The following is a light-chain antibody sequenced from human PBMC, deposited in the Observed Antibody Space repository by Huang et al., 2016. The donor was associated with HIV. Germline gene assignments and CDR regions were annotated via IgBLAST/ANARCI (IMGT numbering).Light chain of an antibody. J-gene: IGKJ1*01. CDR2: KAS. Sequence: DIQMTQSPSTLSASVGDRVTITCRASQSISSWLAWYQQKPGKAPKLLIYKASSLESGVPSRFSGSGSWTEFTLTISSLQPDDFATYYCQQYNSYSGWTFGQGTKVEIK. V-gene: IGKV1-5*03. CDR1: QSISSW. CDR3: QQYNSYSGWT.